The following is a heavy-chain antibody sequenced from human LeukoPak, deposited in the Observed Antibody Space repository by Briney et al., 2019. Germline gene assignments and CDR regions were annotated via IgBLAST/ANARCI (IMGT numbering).Heavy chain of an antibody. CDR1: GFSFTNAW. CDR3: LTRLRSTIGVDY. Sequence: GGSLRLSCAASGFSFTNAWMNWVRQAPGKGLEWVGRIKSKTDGGAIHYAAPVRGRFSISRDDSINTVYLQMDSLRADDTAVYYCLTRLRSTIGVDYWGQGTLVTVSS. V-gene: IGHV3-15*01. D-gene: IGHD5/OR15-5a*01. J-gene: IGHJ4*01. CDR2: IKSKTDGGAI.